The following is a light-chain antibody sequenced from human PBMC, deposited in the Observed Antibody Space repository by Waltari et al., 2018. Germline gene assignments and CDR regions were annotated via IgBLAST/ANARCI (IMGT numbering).Light chain of an antibody. CDR2: DVS. V-gene: IGLV2-14*03. J-gene: IGLJ2*01. Sequence: QSALTQPASVSGSPGQSITISCTGTSSDVGGYNYVSWYQQPPGKAPKLMIYDVSNRPSGVSNRFSGSKSGNTASLTISGLQAEEEADYYCSSYTSSSTGVFGGGTKLTVL. CDR3: SSYTSSSTGV. CDR1: SSDVGGYNY.